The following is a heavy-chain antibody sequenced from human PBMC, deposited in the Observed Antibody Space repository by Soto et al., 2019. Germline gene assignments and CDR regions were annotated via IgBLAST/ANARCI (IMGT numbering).Heavy chain of an antibody. D-gene: IGHD2-15*01. CDR2: MNPNSGNT. J-gene: IGHJ2*01. V-gene: IGHV1-8*01. CDR3: ARGSGYCSGGSCYSGLWYFDL. CDR1: GYTFTSYD. Sequence: QVPLVQSGAEVKKPGASVKVSCKASGYTFTSYDINWVRQATGQGLEWMGWMNPNSGNTGYAQKFQGRVTMTRNTSISTAYMELSSLRSEDTAVYYCARGSGYCSGGSCYSGLWYFDLWGRGTLVTVSS.